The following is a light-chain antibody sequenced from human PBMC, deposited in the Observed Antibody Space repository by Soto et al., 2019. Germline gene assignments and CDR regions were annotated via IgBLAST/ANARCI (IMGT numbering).Light chain of an antibody. CDR3: MQYQQSPPT. V-gene: IGKV2-28*01. J-gene: IGKJ1*01. CDR2: FGS. Sequence: DIVMTQSPLSLPVTPGEPASISCSSSQSLLQSNGYNYLDWYLQKPGQSPQLLIYFGSYRASGVPDRFSGSGSGADFTLNIRRVEAEDVVVYYCMQYQQSPPTFGQGTKVEI. CDR1: QSLLQSNGYNY.